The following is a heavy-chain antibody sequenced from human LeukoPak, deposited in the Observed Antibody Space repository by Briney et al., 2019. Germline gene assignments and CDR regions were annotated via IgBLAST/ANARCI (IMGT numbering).Heavy chain of an antibody. Sequence: PSETLSLTCAVYGGSFSGYYWSWIRQPPGKGLEWIGEINHSGSTNYNPSLKSRVTISVDTSKNQFSLKLSSVTAADTAVYYCPRTESLAAAGTVWFDPWGQGTLVTVSS. CDR2: INHSGST. D-gene: IGHD6-13*01. CDR3: PRTESLAAAGTVWFDP. J-gene: IGHJ5*02. V-gene: IGHV4-34*01. CDR1: GGSFSGYY.